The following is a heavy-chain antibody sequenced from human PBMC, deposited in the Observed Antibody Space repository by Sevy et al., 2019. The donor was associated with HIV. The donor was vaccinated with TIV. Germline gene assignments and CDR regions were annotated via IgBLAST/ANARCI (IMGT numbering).Heavy chain of an antibody. J-gene: IGHJ4*02. CDR1: GFTFSPYW. V-gene: IGHV3-7*01. CDR2: IRPDGSDK. CDR3: ARGVGLDC. D-gene: IGHD1-26*01. Sequence: GGSLRLSCAASGFTFSPYWMTWVRQAPGKGLEWVAKIRPDGSDKSYVDSVKGRFTISRDNAKNSLYLQMNSLRADDTAMYYCARGVGLDCWGQGALVTVSS.